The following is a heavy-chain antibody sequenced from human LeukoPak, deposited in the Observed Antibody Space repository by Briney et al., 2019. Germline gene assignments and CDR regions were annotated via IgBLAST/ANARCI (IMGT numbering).Heavy chain of an antibody. CDR3: ARVYCSGGSCYPYFDY. Sequence: GGSLRLSCAASGFTFSSYSMNWVRQAPGKGLEWVSYISSSSSTIYYADSVKGRFTISRDNAKNSLYLQMNSLRAEDTAVYYCARVYCSGGSCYPYFDYWGQGTLVTVSS. CDR1: GFTFSSYS. D-gene: IGHD2-15*01. V-gene: IGHV3-48*01. J-gene: IGHJ4*02. CDR2: ISSSSSTI.